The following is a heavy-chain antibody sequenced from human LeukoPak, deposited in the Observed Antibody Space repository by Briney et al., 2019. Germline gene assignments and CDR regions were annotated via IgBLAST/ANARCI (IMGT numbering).Heavy chain of an antibody. CDR2: ISYDRSNK. J-gene: IGHJ4*02. CDR1: GLTFTDAW. CDR3: ARSVYGSGSYWYYFDY. D-gene: IGHD3-10*01. V-gene: IGHV3-30-3*01. Sequence: GGSLRLSCIVSGLTFTDAWMDWVRQAPGKGLEWVAVISYDRSNKYYADSVKGRFTISRDNSNNTLYLQMNSLRAEDTAVYYCARSVYGSGSYWYYFDYWGQGTLVIVSS.